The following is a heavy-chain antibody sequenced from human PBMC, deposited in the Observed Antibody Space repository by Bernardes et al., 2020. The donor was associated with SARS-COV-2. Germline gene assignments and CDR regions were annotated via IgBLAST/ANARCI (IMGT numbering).Heavy chain of an antibody. J-gene: IGHJ4*02. D-gene: IGHD6-19*01. CDR3: ARHSGVSSGWSILQLGY. Sequence: GASLKISCKGSGYSFTSYWIGWVRQMPGKGLEWMGIIYPGDSDTRYSPSFQGQVTISADKSISTAYLQWSSLKASDTAMYYCARHSGVSSGWSILQLGYWGQGTLVTVSS. V-gene: IGHV5-51*01. CDR1: GYSFTSYW. CDR2: IYPGDSDT.